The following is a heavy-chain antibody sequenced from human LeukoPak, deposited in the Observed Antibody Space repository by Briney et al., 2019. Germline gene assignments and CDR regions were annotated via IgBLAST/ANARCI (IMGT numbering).Heavy chain of an antibody. V-gene: IGHV3-21*01. CDR2: ISVRSNYI. J-gene: IGHJ4*02. D-gene: IGHD3-22*01. Sequence: GGSLRLSCVASGYTFSSFSINWVRQAPGKGLEWVSSISVRSNYIYYADSVRGRFSISRDDARNSLYLQMDSLRGDDTAVYYWARLGMNSDSSGYSYYYDSWGQGTLVTVSS. CDR3: ARLGMNSDSSGYSYYYDS. CDR1: GYTFSSFS.